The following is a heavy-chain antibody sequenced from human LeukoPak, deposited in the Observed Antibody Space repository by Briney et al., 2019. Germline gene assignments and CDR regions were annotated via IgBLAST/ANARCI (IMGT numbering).Heavy chain of an antibody. V-gene: IGHV3-30*01. CDR3: ARVTIYDSSGYYLDY. CDR2: ISYDGSNK. CDR1: GFTFSSYA. D-gene: IGHD3-22*01. J-gene: IGHJ4*02. Sequence: GRSLRLSCAASGFTFSSYAMHWVRQAPGKGLEWVAVISYDGSNKYYVDSVRGRFTISRDNSKNTLYLQMNSLRAEDTAVYYCARVTIYDSSGYYLDYWGQGTLVTVSS.